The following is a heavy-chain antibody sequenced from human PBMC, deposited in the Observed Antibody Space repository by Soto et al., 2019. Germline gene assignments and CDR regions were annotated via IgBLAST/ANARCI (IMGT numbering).Heavy chain of an antibody. D-gene: IGHD3-10*01. CDR1: GGSISSYY. CDR2: IYYSGST. J-gene: IGHJ6*02. V-gene: IGHV4-59*01. Sequence: SETLSLTCTVSGGSISSYYWSWIRQPPGKGLEWIGYIYYSGSTNYNPSLKSRVTISVDTSKNQFSLKLSSVTAADTAVYYCARDLGYGSGSHYGMDVWGQGTTVTVSS. CDR3: ARDLGYGSGSHYGMDV.